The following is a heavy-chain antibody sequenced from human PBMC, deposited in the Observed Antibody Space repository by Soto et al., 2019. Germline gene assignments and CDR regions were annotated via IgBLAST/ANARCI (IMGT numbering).Heavy chain of an antibody. CDR2: IQPKGDGGTA. D-gene: IGHD4-17*01. Sequence: EVQLVASGGGLVKPGESLRLSCAGSGLALSNARMTWVRQSPGKGLEWVGRIQPKGDGGTAEYPAAGRGRFTISRDDPKNTLYLQLNSLRTEDTAVYYCTTDYGWAFGIWGQGTMVTVSS. CDR1: GLALSNAR. CDR3: TTDYGWAFGI. V-gene: IGHV3-15*01. J-gene: IGHJ3*02.